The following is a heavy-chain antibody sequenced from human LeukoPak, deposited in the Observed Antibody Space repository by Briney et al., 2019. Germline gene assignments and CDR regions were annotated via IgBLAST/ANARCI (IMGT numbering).Heavy chain of an antibody. CDR3: ATYYYGMDV. J-gene: IGHJ6*02. CDR1: GFTFSSYW. CDR2: IKENGNEQ. Sequence: GGSLRLSCTSSGFTFSSYWMSWVRQAPGKGPEWVAHIKENGNEQYYADPVKGRFTISRDNAKKSLGLQMNSLRVEDTALYYCATYYYGMDVWGQGTTVTVSS. V-gene: IGHV3-7*01.